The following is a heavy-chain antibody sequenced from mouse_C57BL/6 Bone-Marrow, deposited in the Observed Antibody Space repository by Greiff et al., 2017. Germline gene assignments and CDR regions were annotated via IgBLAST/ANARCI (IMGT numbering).Heavy chain of an antibody. CDR1: GFTFSSYG. Sequence: EVKLMESGGDLVKPGGSLKLSCAASGFTFSSYGMSWVRQTPDKRLEWVATISSGGSYTYYPDSVKGRFTISRDNAKNTLYLQMSSLKSEDTAMYYCARHSNSWFADWGQGTLVTVSA. CDR2: ISSGGSYT. J-gene: IGHJ3*01. CDR3: ARHSNSWFAD. V-gene: IGHV5-6*01. D-gene: IGHD2-5*01.